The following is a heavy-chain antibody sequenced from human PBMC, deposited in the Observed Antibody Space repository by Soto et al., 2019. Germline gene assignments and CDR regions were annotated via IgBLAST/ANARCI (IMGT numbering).Heavy chain of an antibody. J-gene: IGHJ3*02. CDR2: IWYDGSNK. V-gene: IGHV3-33*01. Sequence: QVQLVESGGGVVQPGRSLRLSCEASGFTFSSYGMHWVRQAPGKGLEWVAVIWYDGSNKYYADSVKGRFTISRDNSKNTLYWQMKSLRAEDTAVYYCARVCSGGSFYSCHGAFDIGGQGAMVTVS. D-gene: IGHD2-15*01. CDR1: GFTFSSYG. CDR3: ARVCSGGSFYSCHGAFDI.